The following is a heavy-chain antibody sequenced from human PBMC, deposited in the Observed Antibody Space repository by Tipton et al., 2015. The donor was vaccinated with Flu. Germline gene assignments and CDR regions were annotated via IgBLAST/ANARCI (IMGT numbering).Heavy chain of an antibody. J-gene: IGHJ6*02. CDR1: GFIFGSSE. CDR2: ISSSGGTI. V-gene: IGHV3-48*03. CDR3: ARVILLLFGMDV. D-gene: IGHD3-22*01. Sequence: GSLRLSCAASGFIFGSSEMNWVRQAPGKGLEWVSYISSSGGTIKYADSVKGRFTISRDDSKRSLYLQTNSLKAEDTAVYYCARVILLLFGMDVWGQGTTVTVS.